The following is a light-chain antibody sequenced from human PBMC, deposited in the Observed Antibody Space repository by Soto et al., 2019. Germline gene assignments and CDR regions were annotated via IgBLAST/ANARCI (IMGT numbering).Light chain of an antibody. CDR2: AAS. CDR3: QQSYSTPWT. Sequence: DIQMTQSPSSLSASVGDRVTISCRASQSLTSYLNWYQQKPGKAPKLLISAASSLQSGVPSRFSGSGSGTDFTLTISNLQPEDFATYYCQQSYSTPWTFGQGTKLEIK. CDR1: QSLTSY. V-gene: IGKV1-39*01. J-gene: IGKJ1*01.